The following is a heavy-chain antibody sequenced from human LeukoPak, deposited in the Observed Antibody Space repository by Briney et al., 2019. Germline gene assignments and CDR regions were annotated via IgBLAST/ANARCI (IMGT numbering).Heavy chain of an antibody. D-gene: IGHD7-27*01. V-gene: IGHV4-31*03. Sequence: PSETLSLTCTVSGGSISSGGYYWSWIRQHPGKGLEWIGYIYYSGSTNYNPSLKSRVTISVDTSKNQFSLKLSSVTAADTAVYYCARDRSNWGLDYWGQGTLVTVSS. CDR1: GGSISSGGYY. CDR3: ARDRSNWGLDY. CDR2: IYYSGST. J-gene: IGHJ4*02.